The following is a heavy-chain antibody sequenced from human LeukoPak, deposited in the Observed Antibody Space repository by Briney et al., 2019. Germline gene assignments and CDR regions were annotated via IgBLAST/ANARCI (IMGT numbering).Heavy chain of an antibody. CDR1: GFTFSSYA. CDR2: ISGSGGST. Sequence: GGSLRLSCAASGFTFSSYAMSWVRQAPGKGLEWVSAISGSGGSTYYADSVKGRFTISRDNSKNILFLLMNSLRAEDTAVYYCARVVGANWYLDYWGQGTLVTVSS. D-gene: IGHD1-26*01. J-gene: IGHJ4*02. V-gene: IGHV3-23*01. CDR3: ARVVGANWYLDY.